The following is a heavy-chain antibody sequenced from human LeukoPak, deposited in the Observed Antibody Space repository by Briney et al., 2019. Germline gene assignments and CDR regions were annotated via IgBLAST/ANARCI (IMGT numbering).Heavy chain of an antibody. CDR1: GGSISSSTYY. V-gene: IGHV4-30-2*01. CDR2: IYHSGST. CDR3: ARENRIAVAGFDY. Sequence: SETLSLTCTVSGGSISSSTYYWGWIRQPPGEGLEWIGYIYHSGSTYHNPSLKSRVTISVDRTKNQFSLKLNSVTAADTAVYYCARENRIAVAGFDYXXXGXLXXVSS. D-gene: IGHD6-19*01. J-gene: IGHJ4*02.